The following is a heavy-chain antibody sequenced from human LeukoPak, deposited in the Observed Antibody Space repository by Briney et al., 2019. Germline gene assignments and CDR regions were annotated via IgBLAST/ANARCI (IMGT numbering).Heavy chain of an antibody. CDR2: ISYDEANI. CDR1: GFTFGDYG. CDR3: SSATSMTTITTDH. V-gene: IGHV3-30*03. D-gene: IGHD6-25*01. Sequence: GGSLRLSCAASGFTFGDYGMHWVRQAPGKGLEWLAGISYDEANIYYADSVKGRLTISRDNSKNTVFLQMNSLRVEDTAIYYCSSATSMTTITTDHWGQGTLVTVSS. J-gene: IGHJ4*02.